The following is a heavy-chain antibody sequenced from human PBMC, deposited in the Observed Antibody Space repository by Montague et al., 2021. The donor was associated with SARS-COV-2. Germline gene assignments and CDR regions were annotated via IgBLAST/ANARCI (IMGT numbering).Heavy chain of an antibody. J-gene: IGHJ4*02. Sequence: SETLSLTCTVSGGSIRSYYWSWIRQTPWKGLEWIGYIYYDGSTNYNPSLKSRVTMSVDSSKNQFSLRLSSVTAADTAVYYCARYGSYFEHWGQGTLVTVSS. V-gene: IGHV4-59*03. CDR3: ARYGSYFEH. CDR2: IYYDGST. CDR1: GGSIRSYY. D-gene: IGHD1-26*01.